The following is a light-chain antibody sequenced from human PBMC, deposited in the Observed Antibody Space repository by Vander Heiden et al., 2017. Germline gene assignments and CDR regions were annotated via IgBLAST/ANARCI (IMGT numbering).Light chain of an antibody. V-gene: IGKV2-28*01. CDR3: MQALQTPIT. CDR2: LGS. Sequence: DIVMTQCPLSLPVTPGEPASISCRSSQSLLHSNGYTYLDWYLQKPGQSPQLLIYLGSTRASGVPDRFSGSGSRTDFTLKISRMEAEDVGVYYCMQALQTPITFGQGTQVEIK. CDR1: QSLLHSNGYTY. J-gene: IGKJ5*01.